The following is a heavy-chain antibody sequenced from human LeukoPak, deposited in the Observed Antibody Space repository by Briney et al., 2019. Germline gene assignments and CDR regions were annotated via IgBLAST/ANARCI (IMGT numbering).Heavy chain of an antibody. D-gene: IGHD2-2*01. J-gene: IGHJ3*02. CDR1: GGTFSSYA. CDR3: ARKRSSQTKAFDI. CDR2: IIPIFGTA. Sequence: GASVKVSCKASGGTFSSYAISWVRQAPGQGLEWMGRIIPIFGTANYAQKFQGRVTITADESTSTAYMELSGLRSEDTAVYYCARKRSSQTKAFDIWGQGTMVTVSS. V-gene: IGHV1-69*13.